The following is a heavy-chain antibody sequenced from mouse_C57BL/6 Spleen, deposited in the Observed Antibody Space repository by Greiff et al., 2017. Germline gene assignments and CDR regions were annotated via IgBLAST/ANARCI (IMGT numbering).Heavy chain of an antibody. J-gene: IGHJ2*01. D-gene: IGHD1-1*01. CDR3: ARGYYGSSLNYFDY. CDR1: GYTFTSYN. CDR2: IYPGNGDT. Sequence: QSGAELVRPGASVQMSCKASGYTFTSYNMHWVKQTPRQGLEWIGAIYPGNGDTSYYQKFKGKATLTVDKSSSTAYMPLSSLTSEDSTIYFCARGYYGSSLNYFDYWGQGTTLTVSS. V-gene: IGHV1-12*01.